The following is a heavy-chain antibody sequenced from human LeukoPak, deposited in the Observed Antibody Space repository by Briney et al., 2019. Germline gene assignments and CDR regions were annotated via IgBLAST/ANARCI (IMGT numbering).Heavy chain of an antibody. CDR2: IVQSGGRN. V-gene: IGHV3-7*05. Sequence: GGSLRLSCAPSGFTFSRSWMNWVGQSPGRGRKWGATIVQSGGRNNYVDSVKGRLTISTDNAKNPPTLEMSSLRADDTAVYFCVRDVEGGTFDIWGEGTTVTVSS. J-gene: IGHJ3*02. D-gene: IGHD3-16*01. CDR1: GFTFSRSW. CDR3: VRDVEGGTFDI.